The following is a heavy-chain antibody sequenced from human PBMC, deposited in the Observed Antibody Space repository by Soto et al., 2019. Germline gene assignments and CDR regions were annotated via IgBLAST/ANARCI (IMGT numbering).Heavy chain of an antibody. CDR1: GFSLSNARMG. V-gene: IGHV2-26*01. J-gene: IGHJ6*02. Sequence: SGPTLVNPTETLTLTCTVSGFSLSNARMGVSWIRQPPGKALEWLAHISSNDEKSYSTSLKSRLTISKDTSKSQVVLTMTNMDPVDTATYYCARIRGLSSGWSYYYYYYGMDVWGQGTTVTVSS. D-gene: IGHD6-19*01. CDR3: ARIRGLSSGWSYYYYYYGMDV. CDR2: ISSNDEK.